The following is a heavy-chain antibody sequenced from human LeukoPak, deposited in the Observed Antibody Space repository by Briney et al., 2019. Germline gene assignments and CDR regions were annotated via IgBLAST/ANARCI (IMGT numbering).Heavy chain of an antibody. D-gene: IGHD2-2*01. J-gene: IGHJ4*02. CDR1: GFIFSNHW. CDR3: ARDWRYCSSTSCYVEDY. V-gene: IGHV3-7*01. CDR2: IKQDGGEE. Sequence: GGSLRLSCTASGFIFSNHWMSWVRQAPGKGLEWVANIKQDGGEEHYVDSVKGRFTISRDNAKNSLYLQMNSLRAEDTAVYYCARDWRYCSSTSCYVEDYWGQGTLVTVSS.